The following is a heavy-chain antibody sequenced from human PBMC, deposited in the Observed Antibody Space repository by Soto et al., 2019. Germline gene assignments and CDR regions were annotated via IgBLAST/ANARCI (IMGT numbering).Heavy chain of an antibody. J-gene: IGHJ6*02. CDR1: RDGFASCS. V-gene: IGHV1-3*04. D-gene: IGHD6-25*01. CDR2: INTGNGNT. CDR3: ARGERLSFLYPGMDV. Sequence: GVPVEVSCEACRDGFASCSRGWARHSPGQRPEWMGWINTGNGNTKYSPKFQGRVTITRDTSASTAYMELSSLKSEDTAVYYCARGERLSFLYPGMDVWGQGSTVTVSS.